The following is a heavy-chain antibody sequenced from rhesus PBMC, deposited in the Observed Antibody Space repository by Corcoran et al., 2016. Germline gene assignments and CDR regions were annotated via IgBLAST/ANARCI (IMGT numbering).Heavy chain of an antibody. CDR2: IYGRGSST. CDR1: GGSISSNY. D-gene: IGHD3-3*01. Sequence: QLQLQESGPGLVKPSETLSVTCAVSGGSISSNYWSWIRQPPGKGLEWIGRIYGRGSSTNYNPSLKSRVTLSVDTSKNQLSLKLSSVTAADPAVYYCARHGRFGAFDFWGQGLRVTVSS. J-gene: IGHJ3*01. V-gene: IGHV4-169*01. CDR3: ARHGRFGAFDF.